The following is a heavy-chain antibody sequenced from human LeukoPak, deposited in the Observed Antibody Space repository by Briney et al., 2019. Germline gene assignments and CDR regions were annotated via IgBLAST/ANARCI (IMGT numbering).Heavy chain of an antibody. D-gene: IGHD2-8*02. CDR1: GDSLSGYY. V-gene: IGHV4-34*01. CDR2: VSHTGST. Sequence: NSSETLSLTCNVYGDSLSGYYWTWIRQPPGKGLEWLGEVSHTGSTNDNPSLKSRVTISIDTSKNQFSLKLSSVTAADTAVYYCARRSPSWYYFDYWGQGTLVTVSS. J-gene: IGHJ4*02. CDR3: ARRSPSWYYFDY.